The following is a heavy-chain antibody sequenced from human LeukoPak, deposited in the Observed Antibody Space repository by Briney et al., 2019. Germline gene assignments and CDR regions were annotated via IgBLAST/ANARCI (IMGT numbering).Heavy chain of an antibody. CDR1: GFTFSSYE. Sequence: GGSLRLSCAASGFTFSSYEMDWVRQAPGKGLEWVSYISSSGSTIYYADSVKGRFTISRDNAKNSLYLQMNSLRAEDTAVYYCARGIAAAGIGGYYFDYWGQGTLVTVSS. V-gene: IGHV3-48*03. D-gene: IGHD6-13*01. CDR3: ARGIAAAGIGGYYFDY. CDR2: ISSSGSTI. J-gene: IGHJ4*02.